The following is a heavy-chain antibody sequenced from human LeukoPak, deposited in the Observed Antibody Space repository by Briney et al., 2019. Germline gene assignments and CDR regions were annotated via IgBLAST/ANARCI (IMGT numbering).Heavy chain of an antibody. CDR3: AREQSGTRGWYTVDY. Sequence: GGSLRLSCAASGFTFSTFAITWVRQGPGKGLEWVSAIRPDGDRTYYANSVRGRFTISRDNSKDTVYLQINGLRVEDTAVYYCAREQSGTRGWYTVDYWGQGTLVTVSS. V-gene: IGHV3-23*01. D-gene: IGHD6-19*01. CDR2: IRPDGDRT. J-gene: IGHJ4*02. CDR1: GFTFSTFA.